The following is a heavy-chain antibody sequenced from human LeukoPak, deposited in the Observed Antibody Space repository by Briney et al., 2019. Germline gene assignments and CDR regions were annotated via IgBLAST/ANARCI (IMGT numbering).Heavy chain of an antibody. J-gene: IGHJ4*02. CDR3: ARADSSGWYGYYFDY. D-gene: IGHD6-19*01. V-gene: IGHV4-59*01. Sequence: KTSETLSLTCTVSGGSISSYYWSWIRQPPGKGLEWIGYIYYSGSTNYNPSLKSRVTISVDTSKNQSSLKMSSVTAADTAVYYCARADSSGWYGYYFDYWGQGTLVSVSS. CDR1: GGSISSYY. CDR2: IYYSGST.